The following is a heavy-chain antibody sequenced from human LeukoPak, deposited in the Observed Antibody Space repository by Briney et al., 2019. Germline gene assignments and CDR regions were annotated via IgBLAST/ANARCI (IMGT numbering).Heavy chain of an antibody. V-gene: IGHV1-18*01. CDR3: ARRQMVLRTNDY. CDR2: ISAYNGHT. CDR1: GYTFSSYG. D-gene: IGHD2/OR15-2a*01. Sequence: ASVKVSCKASGYTFSSYGFTWVRQAPGQGLEWMGWISAYNGHTNYAQNLQGRVTMTTDTSTSTAYMELRSLRSDDTAIYYCARRQMVLRTNDYWGQGTLVTVSS. J-gene: IGHJ4*02.